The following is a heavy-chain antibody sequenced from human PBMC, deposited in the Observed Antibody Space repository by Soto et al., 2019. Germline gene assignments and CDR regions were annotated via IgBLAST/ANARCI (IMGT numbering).Heavy chain of an antibody. D-gene: IGHD2-8*01. J-gene: IGHJ1*01. Sequence: GESLKISCEGSGYGFSNYWIGWVRQKSGKGLEWMGIIFPRDSDAKYNPSLQGQVSISADNSVATAYLHLSSLKPSDSAIYYCARHLYTNANGNLFVELWGQGKPVTVYS. CDR3: ARHLYTNANGNLFVEL. CDR2: IFPRDSDA. CDR1: GYGFSNYW. V-gene: IGHV5-51*01.